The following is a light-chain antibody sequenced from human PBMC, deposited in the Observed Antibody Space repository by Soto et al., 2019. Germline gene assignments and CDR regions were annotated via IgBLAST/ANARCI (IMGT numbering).Light chain of an antibody. CDR1: QSVGDY. V-gene: IGKV3-11*01. Sequence: EIVLTQSPATLSLSPGERATLSCRASQSVGDYLAWYQQKLGQAPRLLIYDASNRATGIPARFSVSGSGTDFTLTISGVEPEDFAVYYCQQRSDWPSFGQGTKLEIK. CDR3: QQRSDWPS. CDR2: DAS. J-gene: IGKJ2*01.